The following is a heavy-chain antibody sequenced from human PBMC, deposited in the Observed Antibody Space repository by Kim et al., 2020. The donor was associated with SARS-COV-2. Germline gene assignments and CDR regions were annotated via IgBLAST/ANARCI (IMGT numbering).Heavy chain of an antibody. V-gene: IGHV3-74*01. CDR3: ASDSSYALAV. Sequence: TTNADSVKGRFTISRDNAKKTLYLQMNGLRAEDTAVYFCASDSSYALAVWSQGTTVTVSS. CDR2: T. J-gene: IGHJ6*02.